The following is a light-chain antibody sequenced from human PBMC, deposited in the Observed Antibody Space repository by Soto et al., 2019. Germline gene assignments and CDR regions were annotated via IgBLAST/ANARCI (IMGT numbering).Light chain of an antibody. CDR2: GAS. V-gene: IGKV3-15*01. CDR1: QSVNSN. Sequence: ETVMTQSPATLSVSPGERATLSCRASQSVNSNLASYQQKLGQAPRVLIYGASTRATGIPARFSGSGSGTEFILTISSLQSEDFALYYCQEYNTWPWTFGQGTKVEIK. J-gene: IGKJ1*01. CDR3: QEYNTWPWT.